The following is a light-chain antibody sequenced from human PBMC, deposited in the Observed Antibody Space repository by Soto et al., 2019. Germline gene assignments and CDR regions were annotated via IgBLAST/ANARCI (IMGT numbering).Light chain of an antibody. V-gene: IGKV3-20*01. J-gene: IGKJ1*01. CDR2: ATS. CDR1: QRVTRSS. Sequence: VLTQTPCTLTLSPGERATLSCRVRQRVTRSSVAWYQQKPGQAPRLLIYATSGRATGIPDRFGGRGSGTDFTLTISRLEPEDVAVYYCQQYGTSSLTFGQGTKVDI. CDR3: QQYGTSSLT.